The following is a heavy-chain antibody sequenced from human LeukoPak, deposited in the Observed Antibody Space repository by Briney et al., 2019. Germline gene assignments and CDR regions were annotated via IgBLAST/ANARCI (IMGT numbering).Heavy chain of an antibody. J-gene: IGHJ4*02. D-gene: IGHD3-10*01. CDR2: ISYDGSNK. CDR3: AKDLPYYYGSGSSFDY. CDR1: EFTFSSYG. Sequence: GGSLRLSCAASEFTFSSYGMHWVRQAPGKGLEWVAVISYDGSNKYYADSMKGRFTISRDNSKNTLYLQMNSLRAEDTAVYYCAKDLPYYYGSGSSFDYWGQGTLVTVSS. V-gene: IGHV3-30*18.